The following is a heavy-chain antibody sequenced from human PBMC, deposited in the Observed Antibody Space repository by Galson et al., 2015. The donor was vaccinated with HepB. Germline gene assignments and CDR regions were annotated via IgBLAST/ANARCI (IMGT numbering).Heavy chain of an antibody. D-gene: IGHD5-12*01. Sequence: QSGAEVKKPGESLKISCKGSGYSFANYWIGWVRQMPGKGPEWMGIIYPGDSDTRYSPSFQGQVTISADKSISTAYLQWSSLKASDTAIYYCARRGNSGYEYFDYWGQGTLVTVSS. CDR1: GYSFANYW. CDR2: IYPGDSDT. CDR3: ARRGNSGYEYFDY. V-gene: IGHV5-51*01. J-gene: IGHJ4*02.